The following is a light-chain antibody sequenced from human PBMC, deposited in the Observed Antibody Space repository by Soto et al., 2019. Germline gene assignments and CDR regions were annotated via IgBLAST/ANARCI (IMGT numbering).Light chain of an antibody. CDR2: GAS. CDR1: QSIGGS. CDR3: QQYANWWA. Sequence: EVVMSQSPATLSVSPGERATLSCTASQSIGGSLAWYQQKPGQAPRLLIYGASNRATGVPARFSGSGSGTDFTLTISSLQSEDFAVYYCQQYANWWAFGQGTKVDIK. V-gene: IGKV3-15*01. J-gene: IGKJ1*01.